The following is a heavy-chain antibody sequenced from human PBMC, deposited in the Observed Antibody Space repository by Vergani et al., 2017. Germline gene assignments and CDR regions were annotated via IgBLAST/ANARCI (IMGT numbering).Heavy chain of an antibody. V-gene: IGHV4-30-4*01. CDR3: ARGHIVVVTAPSHWFDP. J-gene: IGHJ5*02. D-gene: IGHD2-21*02. CDR1: GGSISSGDYY. Sequence: QVQLQESGPGLVKPSQTLSLTCTVSGGSISSGDYYWSWIRQPPGKGLEWIGYIYYSGSTYYNPSLKSRVTISVDTSKNQFSLKLSSVTAADPAVYYCARGHIVVVTAPSHWFDPWGQGTLVTVSS. CDR2: IYYSGST.